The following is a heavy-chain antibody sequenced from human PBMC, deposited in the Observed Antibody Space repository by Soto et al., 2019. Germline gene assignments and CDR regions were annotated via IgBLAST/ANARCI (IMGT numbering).Heavy chain of an antibody. CDR2: IYYSVST. D-gene: IGHD3-10*01. V-gene: IGHV4-59*01. J-gene: IGHJ3*02. CDR1: GGSISSYY. CDR3: ARVWGGAFDI. Sequence: SETLSLTCTVSGGSISSYYWSWTRQPPGKGLEWIGYIYYSVSTNYSPSLKSRVTISVDTSKNQFSLKLSSVTAADTAVYYCARVWGGAFDIWGQGTMVTVS.